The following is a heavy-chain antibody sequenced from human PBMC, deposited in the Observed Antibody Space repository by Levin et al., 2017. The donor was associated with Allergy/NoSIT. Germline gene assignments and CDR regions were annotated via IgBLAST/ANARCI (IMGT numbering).Heavy chain of an antibody. D-gene: IGHD6-19*01. CDR1: GFTFSSYA. CDR3: ARTREGVIGPVAGYFDL. Sequence: GESLKISCAASGFTFSSYAMHWVRQAPGKGLEWVAVISYDGSNKYYADSVKGRFTISRDNSKNTLYLQMNSLRAEDTAVYYCARTREGVIGPVAGYFDLWGRGTLVTVSS. J-gene: IGHJ2*01. V-gene: IGHV3-30-3*01. CDR2: ISYDGSNK.